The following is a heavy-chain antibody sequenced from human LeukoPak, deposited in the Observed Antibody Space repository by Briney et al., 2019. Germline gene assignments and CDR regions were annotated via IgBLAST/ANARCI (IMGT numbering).Heavy chain of an antibody. V-gene: IGHV3-21*01. D-gene: IGHD3-16*01. CDR2: ISSSSSYI. Sequence: GGSLRLYCAASGFTFSSYSMNWVRQAPGKGLEWVSSISSSSSYIYYADSVKGRFTISRDNAKNSLYLQMNSLRAEDTAVYYCARERKGGGAFDIWGQGTMVTVSS. CDR1: GFTFSSYS. CDR3: ARERKGGGAFDI. J-gene: IGHJ3*02.